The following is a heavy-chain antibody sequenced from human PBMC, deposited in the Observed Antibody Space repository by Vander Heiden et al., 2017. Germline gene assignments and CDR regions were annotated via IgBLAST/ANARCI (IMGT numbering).Heavy chain of an antibody. Sequence: EVQLVESGGGLVQPGGSLRLSCAASGFTFRNYWMTWVRQAPGKGLEWVANIKLDGSEQYYVDSVKGRFTISRDNAKNSLYLQMNSLGVEDTAVYYCARDRVGGNPRSGMDVWGQGTTVTVSS. D-gene: IGHD1-26*01. CDR2: IKLDGSEQ. J-gene: IGHJ6*02. V-gene: IGHV3-7*01. CDR3: ARDRVGGNPRSGMDV. CDR1: GFTFRNYW.